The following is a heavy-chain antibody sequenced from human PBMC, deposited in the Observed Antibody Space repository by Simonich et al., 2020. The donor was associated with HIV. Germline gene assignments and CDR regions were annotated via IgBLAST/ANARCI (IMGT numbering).Heavy chain of an antibody. V-gene: IGHV4-34*01. D-gene: IGHD1-26*01. CDR3: ARLTASGLGEYFQH. J-gene: IGHJ1*01. CDR2: INHSGST. Sequence: QVQLQQWGAGLLKPSETLSLTCAVYGGSFSGYYWSWIRQPPGKGLEWIGEINHSGSTNYNPSLKSRVTISVDTSKNQFSLKLSSVTAADTAVYYCARLTASGLGEYFQHWGQGTLVTVSS. CDR1: GGSFSGYY.